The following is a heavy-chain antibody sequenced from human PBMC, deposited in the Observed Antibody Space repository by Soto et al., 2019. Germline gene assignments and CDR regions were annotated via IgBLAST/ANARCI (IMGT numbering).Heavy chain of an antibody. D-gene: IGHD6-19*01. CDR2: INAGNGNT. CDR3: VRDGAVAGNINFDY. CDR1: GYTFTNYA. V-gene: IGHV1-3*01. Sequence: GASVKVSCYASGYTFTNYAMHCVSQAPGQRLEWMGWINAGNGNTRYSQKFQGRVTITRDTSASTSYMALSSMASEDTAVYYCVRDGAVAGNINFDYWGQGTLVTVSS. J-gene: IGHJ4*02.